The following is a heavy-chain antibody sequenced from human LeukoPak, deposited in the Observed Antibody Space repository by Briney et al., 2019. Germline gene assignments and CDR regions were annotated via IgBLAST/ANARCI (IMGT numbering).Heavy chain of an antibody. CDR3: AKGDAPSLQGGVDY. CDR2: ISWYSGSI. Sequence: GRSLRLSCAASGFTFAVYAMHWVRQAPGKSMGWVSGISWYSGSIGYADSVKGRFNFSRDNAKNSLYLHMNSLRAEDMALYYCAKGDAPSLQGGVDYWGQGTLVTVSS. CDR1: GFTFAVYA. J-gene: IGHJ4*02. V-gene: IGHV3-9*03. D-gene: IGHD3-16*01.